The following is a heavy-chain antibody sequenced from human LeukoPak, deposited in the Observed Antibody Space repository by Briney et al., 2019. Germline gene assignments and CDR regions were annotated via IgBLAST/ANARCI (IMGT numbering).Heavy chain of an antibody. CDR3: ARAGGANWGDWFDP. J-gene: IGHJ5*02. Sequence: SETLSLTCAVYGGSFSGYYWSWIRQPPGKGLEWIGEINHSGSTNYNPSLKSRVTISVDTSKNQFSLKLSSVTAADTAVYYCARAGGANWGDWFDPWGQGTLVTVSS. D-gene: IGHD7-27*01. V-gene: IGHV4-34*01. CDR1: GGSFSGYY. CDR2: INHSGST.